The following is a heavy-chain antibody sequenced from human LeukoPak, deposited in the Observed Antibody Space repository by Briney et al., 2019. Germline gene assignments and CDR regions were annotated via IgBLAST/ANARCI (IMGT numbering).Heavy chain of an antibody. J-gene: IGHJ4*02. V-gene: IGHV3-74*01. Sequence: PGGSLRLSCAASGFTFSSYWMHWVRQAAGKGVEWVARVRGDGGTTSYADSVRGRFTISRGNAKNTLYLQMNSLRAEDTAVYYCARAKGSHSSGYYHRYYFDYWGQGALVTVSS. CDR2: VRGDGGTT. CDR1: GFTFSSYW. D-gene: IGHD3-22*01. CDR3: ARAKGSHSSGYYHRYYFDY.